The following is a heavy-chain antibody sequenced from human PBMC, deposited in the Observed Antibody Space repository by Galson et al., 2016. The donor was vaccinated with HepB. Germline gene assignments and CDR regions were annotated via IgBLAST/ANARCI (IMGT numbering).Heavy chain of an antibody. V-gene: IGHV1-69*06. CDR3: ARVDVVETGAGFGWDEYYHQ. CDR2: IIPISATP. J-gene: IGHJ1*01. Sequence: SVKVSCKASGYTFTSYGISWVRQAPGQGLEWMGGIIPISATPNYAQRFQGRVRITADKSTSTIYLELRSLKSEDTAVYYCARVDVVETGAGFGWDEYYHQWGQGTLVTVSS. D-gene: IGHD2-21*02. CDR1: GYTFTSYG.